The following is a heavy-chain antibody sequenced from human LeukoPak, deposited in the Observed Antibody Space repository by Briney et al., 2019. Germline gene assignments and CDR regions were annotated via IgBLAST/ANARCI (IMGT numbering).Heavy chain of an antibody. CDR2: IYHSGST. V-gene: IGHV4-38-2*01. D-gene: IGHD1-1*01. Sequence: PSETLSLTCAVSGYSISSGYYWGWSRQPPGKGLEWIGSIYHSGSTYYNTSLKSRVTISVDTSKNQFSLKLSSVTAADTAVYYCARGSDPNSYYYYMDVWGKGTTVTVSS. CDR3: ARGSDPNSYYYYMDV. J-gene: IGHJ6*03. CDR1: GYSISSGYY.